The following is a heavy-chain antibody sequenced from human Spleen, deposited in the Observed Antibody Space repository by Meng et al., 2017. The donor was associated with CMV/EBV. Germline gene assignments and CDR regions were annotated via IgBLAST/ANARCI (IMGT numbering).Heavy chain of an antibody. CDR3: AREGGWLQTPYFDY. V-gene: IGHV4-31*02. CDR1: GASVSSGGYY. CDR2: IYHSGSA. J-gene: IGHJ4*02. Sequence: SGASVSSGGYYWNWLRQHPGKGLEWIGHIYHSGSAYYNPSLKSRVTISLDASNNQFSLRLDSVTAADTAFYFCAREGGWLQTPYFDYWGQGALVTVS. D-gene: IGHD5-24*01.